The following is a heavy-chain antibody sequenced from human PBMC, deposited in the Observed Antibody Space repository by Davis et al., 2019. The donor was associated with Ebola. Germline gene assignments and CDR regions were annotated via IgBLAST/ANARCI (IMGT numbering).Heavy chain of an antibody. CDR1: GFTVSSNY. J-gene: IGHJ4*02. Sequence: PGGSLRLSCAASGFTVSSNYMSWVRQAPGKGLEWVSVIYSGGSTYYADSVKGRFTISRDNSKNTVVLEMSSLRPEDTAVYFCAREGHSSGIAPDFDYWGQGTLVTVSS. D-gene: IGHD3-22*01. V-gene: IGHV3-53*05. CDR3: AREGHSSGIAPDFDY. CDR2: IYSGGST.